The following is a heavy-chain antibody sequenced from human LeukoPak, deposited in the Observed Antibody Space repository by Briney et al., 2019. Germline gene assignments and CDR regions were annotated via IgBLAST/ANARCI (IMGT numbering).Heavy chain of an antibody. D-gene: IGHD3-10*01. CDR3: AAQLGSYSKFDY. CDR1: GSRFTSYW. V-gene: IGHV5-51*01. Sequence: GESLKISCKGSGSRFTSYWIGWVRQMPGKGLEWMGIIYPGDSDTRYSPSFQGQVTISADKPINTAYLQWSSLKASDTAMFYCAAQLGSYSKFDYWGQGTLVTVSS. CDR2: IYPGDSDT. J-gene: IGHJ4*02.